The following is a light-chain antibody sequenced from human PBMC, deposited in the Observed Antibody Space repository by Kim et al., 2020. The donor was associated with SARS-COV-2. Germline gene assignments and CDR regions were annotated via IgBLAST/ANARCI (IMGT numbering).Light chain of an antibody. Sequence: ELTQPPSASGTPGQRVTISCSGSSSNIGANHVYWYQQLPGTAPKLLIYRNDQRPSGVPDRLSGSKSGTSASLAISGLRSEDEADYYCATWDDSLRGWVFGGGTQLTVL. CDR3: ATWDDSLRGWV. CDR2: RND. CDR1: SSNIGANH. V-gene: IGLV1-47*01. J-gene: IGLJ3*02.